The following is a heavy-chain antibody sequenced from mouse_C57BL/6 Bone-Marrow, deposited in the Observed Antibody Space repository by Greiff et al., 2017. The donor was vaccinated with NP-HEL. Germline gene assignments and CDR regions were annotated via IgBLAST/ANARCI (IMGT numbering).Heavy chain of an antibody. Sequence: QVQLQQPGAELVRPGTSVKVSCKASGYAFTNYLIEWVKQRPGQGLEWIGVINPGSGGTNYNEKFKGKATLTADKSSSTAYMQLSSLTSEDSAVYFCARSPITTGAYWGQGTLVTVSA. CDR2: INPGSGGT. D-gene: IGHD1-1*01. V-gene: IGHV1-54*01. CDR3: ARSPITTGAY. J-gene: IGHJ3*01. CDR1: GYAFTNYL.